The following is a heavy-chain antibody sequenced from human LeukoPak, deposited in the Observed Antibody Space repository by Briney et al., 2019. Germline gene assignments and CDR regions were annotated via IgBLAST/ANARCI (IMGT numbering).Heavy chain of an antibody. D-gene: IGHD3-16*01. CDR2: IRKKTNSYST. V-gene: IGHV3-72*01. J-gene: IGHJ4*02. Sequence: PGGSLRLSCAASGFTFSDHYIDWVREAPGGGLGWVGRIRKKTNSYSTEFAASVKGRFSLSRDDSKNSLYLQMDSLKIEDTAVYYCVRVGYVGGGHYFDNWGQGTLVTVSS. CDR1: GFTFSDHY. CDR3: VRVGYVGGGHYFDN.